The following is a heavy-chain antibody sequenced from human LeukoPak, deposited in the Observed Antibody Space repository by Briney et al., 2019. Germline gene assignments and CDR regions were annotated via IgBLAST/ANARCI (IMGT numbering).Heavy chain of an antibody. J-gene: IGHJ4*02. CDR3: ARADYGDSNFDY. D-gene: IGHD4-17*01. V-gene: IGHV3-11*01. CDR2: ISSSGSTI. Sequence: KPGGSLRLSCAASGFTFSDYYMMWIRQAPGKGRVGVSYISSSGSTIYYADSVKGRFTISRDNAKNSLYLQMTSLRAEDTAVYYCARADYGDSNFDYWGQGTLVTDSS. CDR1: GFTFSDYY.